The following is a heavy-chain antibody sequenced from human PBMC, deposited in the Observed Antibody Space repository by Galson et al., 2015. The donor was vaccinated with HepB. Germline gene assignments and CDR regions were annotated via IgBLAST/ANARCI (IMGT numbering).Heavy chain of an antibody. CDR1: GLTVSSSY. CDR2: IYVGGNT. CDR3: AKALGIVVSELCFQH. D-gene: IGHD3-22*01. V-gene: IGHV3-53*01. Sequence: SLRLSCAASGLTVSSSYMSWVRQAPGQGLEWVSLIYVGGNTYYADSVKGRFTISRDNSKNTLYLQMNSLRAEDTAVYYCAKALGIVVSELCFQHWGQGTLVTVSS. J-gene: IGHJ1*01.